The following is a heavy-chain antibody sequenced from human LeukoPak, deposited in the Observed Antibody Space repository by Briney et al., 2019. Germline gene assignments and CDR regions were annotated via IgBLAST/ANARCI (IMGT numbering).Heavy chain of an antibody. V-gene: IGHV4-59*01. CDR1: GGSISSYY. Sequence: SETLSLTCTVSGGSISSYYWSWIRQPPGKGLEWIGYIYYSGNTNYNPSLKSRVTISVDTSKNQFSLKLSSVTAADTAVYYCARDRNYYDSSGHGMDVWGQGTTVTVSS. CDR3: ARDRNYYDSSGHGMDV. D-gene: IGHD3-22*01. CDR2: IYYSGNT. J-gene: IGHJ6*02.